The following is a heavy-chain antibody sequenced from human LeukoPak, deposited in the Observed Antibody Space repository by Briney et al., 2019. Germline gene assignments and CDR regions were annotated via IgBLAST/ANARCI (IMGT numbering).Heavy chain of an antibody. J-gene: IGHJ4*02. D-gene: IGHD6-13*01. CDR1: GYSFTSYW. CDR2: IYPGDSDT. CDR3: ARLPRGSSSWFMLFDY. V-gene: IGHV5-51*01. Sequence: GESLKISCKGSGYSFTSYWIGWVRQTPGKGLEWMGIIYPGDSDTRYSPSFQGQVTISADKSISTAYLQWSSLKASDTAMYYCARLPRGSSSWFMLFDYWGQGTLVTVSS.